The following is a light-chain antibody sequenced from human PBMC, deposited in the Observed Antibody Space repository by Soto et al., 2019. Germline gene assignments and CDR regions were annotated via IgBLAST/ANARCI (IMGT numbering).Light chain of an antibody. CDR1: QTISSW. V-gene: IGKV1-5*03. J-gene: IGKJ1*01. Sequence: DIQMTQPPSTLSASVEDRVTITCRTSQTISSWLAWYQQKPGKAPKLLIYKASTLKSGVPSRFSGSGSGTEFTLTISSLQPDDFATYYCQHYNSYSEAFGQGTKVDIK. CDR3: QHYNSYSEA. CDR2: KAS.